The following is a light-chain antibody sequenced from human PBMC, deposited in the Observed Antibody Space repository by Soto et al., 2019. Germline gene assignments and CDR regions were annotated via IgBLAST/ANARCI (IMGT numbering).Light chain of an antibody. CDR1: SSNIGAGYD. Sequence: QSVLTQPPSVSGAPGQRINISCTGSSSNIGAGYDVHWYQQLPGTAPKLLMYGNSNRPSGVPDRFSGSKSGTSASLAITGLQAEDEGEYYCQSYATSLSGHYVFATGTKLTVL. J-gene: IGLJ1*01. CDR3: QSYATSLSGHYV. CDR2: GNS. V-gene: IGLV1-40*01.